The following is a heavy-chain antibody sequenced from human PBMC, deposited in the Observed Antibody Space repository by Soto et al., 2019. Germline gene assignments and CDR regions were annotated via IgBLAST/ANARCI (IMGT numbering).Heavy chain of an antibody. CDR1: GFSLSTSGGG. Sequence: SGPTLVNPTQTLTLTCTFSGFSLSTSGGGVGWIRQPPGKALEWLALIYWDDDKRYSPSLKSRLTITKDTSKSQVVLTMTNMDPVDTATYYCAHRRYSSSPSYFDYWGQGTLVTVSS. CDR2: IYWDDDK. J-gene: IGHJ4*02. D-gene: IGHD6-6*01. V-gene: IGHV2-5*02. CDR3: AHRRYSSSPSYFDY.